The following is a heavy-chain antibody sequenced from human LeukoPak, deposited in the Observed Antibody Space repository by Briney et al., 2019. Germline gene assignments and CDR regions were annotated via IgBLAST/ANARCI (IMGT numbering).Heavy chain of an antibody. J-gene: IGHJ4*02. D-gene: IGHD3-22*01. CDR2: ISSSSSYI. CDR3: ARSAVGYYDSSGYYLYYFDS. Sequence: PGGSLSLLCAASGFTFSSYSVNWVRQAPGKGLEWVSSISSSSSYIYYADSVKGRFTIARHNANNSLYLQMNSLRAEDTAVYYCARSAVGYYDSSGYYLYYFDSWRQGTLVTVSS. CDR1: GFTFSSYS. V-gene: IGHV3-21*01.